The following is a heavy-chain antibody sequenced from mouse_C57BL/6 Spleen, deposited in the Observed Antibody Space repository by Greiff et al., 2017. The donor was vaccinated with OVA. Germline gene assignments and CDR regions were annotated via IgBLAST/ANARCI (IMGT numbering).Heavy chain of an antibody. D-gene: IGHD2-3*01. Sequence: QVQLQQPGAELVMPGASVKLSCKASGYTFTSYWMHWVKQRPGHGLEWIGEIDPSDSYTNYNQKFKGKSTLTVDKSSSTAYMQLSSLTSEDSAVYYCARLDDGYFDDWGQGTTLTVSS. J-gene: IGHJ2*01. CDR2: IDPSDSYT. V-gene: IGHV1-69*01. CDR1: GYTFTSYW. CDR3: ARLDDGYFDD.